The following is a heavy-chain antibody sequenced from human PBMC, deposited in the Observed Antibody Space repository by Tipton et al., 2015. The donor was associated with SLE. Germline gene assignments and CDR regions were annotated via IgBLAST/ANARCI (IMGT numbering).Heavy chain of an antibody. CDR3: ARDTYYYDSSGYEAFDI. V-gene: IGHV4-59*01. Sequence: TLSLTCTVSGGSISSYYWSWIRQPPGKGLEWIGYIYYSGGTNYNPSLKSRVTISVDTSKNQFSLKLSSVTAADTAVYYCARDTYYYDSSGYEAFDIWGQGTMVTVSS. J-gene: IGHJ3*02. CDR1: GGSISSYY. CDR2: IYYSGGT. D-gene: IGHD3-22*01.